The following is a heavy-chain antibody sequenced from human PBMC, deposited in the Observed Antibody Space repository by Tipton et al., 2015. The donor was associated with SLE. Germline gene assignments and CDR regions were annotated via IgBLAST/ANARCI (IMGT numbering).Heavy chain of an antibody. D-gene: IGHD5-12*01. J-gene: IGHJ6*02. Sequence: SLRLSCAASGFIFSSFTVHWVRQAPGKGLDWVAVISYDGSNKYYADSVKGRFTISRDNSKNTLYLQVSSLRPEDTAVYYCARALRYSLDVWGQGTTVTVSS. CDR3: ARALRYSLDV. V-gene: IGHV3-30*04. CDR2: ISYDGSNK. CDR1: GFIFSSFT.